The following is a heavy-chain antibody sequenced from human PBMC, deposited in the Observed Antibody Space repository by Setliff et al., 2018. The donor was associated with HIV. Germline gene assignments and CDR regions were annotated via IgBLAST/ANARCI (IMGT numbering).Heavy chain of an antibody. J-gene: IGHJ5*01. CDR3: ARGWFDS. CDR1: GGSFSDYY. V-gene: IGHV3-11*04. Sequence: LSLTCGIYGGSFSDYYWSWIRQPPGKGLEWVSGISGSSNTIYYADSVKGRFTISRDNAKNSLYLQMNSLRAEDTAVYYCARGWFDSWGQGTLVTVSS. CDR2: ISGSSNTI.